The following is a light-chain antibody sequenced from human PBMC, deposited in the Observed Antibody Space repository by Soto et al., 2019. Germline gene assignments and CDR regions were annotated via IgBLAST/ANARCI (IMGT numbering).Light chain of an antibody. CDR1: QSISSW. CDR3: QQYNSYSGT. Sequence: DIQMTQSPSTLSASVGDRVTITCRASQSISSWLAWYQQKPGQAPKLLIYDASSLESGVSSRFSGSGSGTEFTLTISRRQPDDFSTYYCQQYNSYSGTFGQGTNVEI. CDR2: DAS. J-gene: IGKJ1*01. V-gene: IGKV1-5*01.